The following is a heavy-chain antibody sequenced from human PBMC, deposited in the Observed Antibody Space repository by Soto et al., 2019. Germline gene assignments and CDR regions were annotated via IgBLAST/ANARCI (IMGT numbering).Heavy chain of an antibody. D-gene: IGHD3-10*01. Sequence: QLKLQESGPGLVKPSETLSLTCAVSGASISRTGFHWGWIRQPPGQGLEWIGSIYEAGTTFYNSSLQRRVTISADTSKNHFSLQLDSVTAADTAVYYCARRGSGHTFDYWGQGTLVTVSS. CDR3: ARRGSGHTFDY. CDR1: GASISRTGFH. V-gene: IGHV4-39*02. J-gene: IGHJ4*02. CDR2: IYEAGTT.